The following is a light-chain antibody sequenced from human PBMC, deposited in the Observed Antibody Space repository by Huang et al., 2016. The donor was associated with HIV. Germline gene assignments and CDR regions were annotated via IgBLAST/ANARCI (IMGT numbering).Light chain of an antibody. J-gene: IGKJ1*01. Sequence: EIVMTQSPATLSVSPGERATLSCRASQSVGDNVAWYKQDSGQAPRLLIYGASTRATGIPARFSGSVSGTEFTLTISSLQSEDFGVYWCLQYNTWPRTFGQGTKVEV. CDR2: GAS. CDR3: LQYNTWPRT. CDR1: QSVGDN. V-gene: IGKV3D-15*01.